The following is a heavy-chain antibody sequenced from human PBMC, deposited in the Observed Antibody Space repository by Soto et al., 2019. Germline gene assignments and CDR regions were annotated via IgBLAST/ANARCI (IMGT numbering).Heavy chain of an antibody. CDR2: ISWNSGTI. CDR3: AKGLRSGESYYFGMDV. J-gene: IGHJ6*02. D-gene: IGHD3-3*01. Sequence: GGSLRLSCAASGFTFDDYAMHWVRQAPGKGLEWVSGISWNSGTIGYADSVKGRFTISRDNAKNSLYLQINSLRPEDTALYYCAKGLRSGESYYFGMDVWGQGTTVTVSS. V-gene: IGHV3-9*01. CDR1: GFTFDDYA.